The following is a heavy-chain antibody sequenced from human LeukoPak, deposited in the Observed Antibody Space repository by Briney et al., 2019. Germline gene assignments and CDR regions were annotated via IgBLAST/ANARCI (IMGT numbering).Heavy chain of an antibody. CDR2: ISGSGGYT. D-gene: IGHD1-14*01. CDR1: GFTFRSYG. Sequence: GGSLRLSCAASGFTFRSYGMSWVRQAPGKGPEWVSSISGSGGYTYYADSVQGRFTISRDNSKNTLSLQMNSLRAEDAAIYYCATSPDIEASGTLYYLDFWGQGTLVSVSS. CDR3: ATSPDIEASGTLYYLDF. V-gene: IGHV3-23*01. J-gene: IGHJ4*02.